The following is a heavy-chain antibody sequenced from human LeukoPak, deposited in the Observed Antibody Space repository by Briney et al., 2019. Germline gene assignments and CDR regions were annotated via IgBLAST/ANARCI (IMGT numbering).Heavy chain of an antibody. V-gene: IGHV1-3*01. CDR3: ARDRAGSFDY. CDR1: GNTFTNNF. CDR2: INAGNGDT. Sequence: GASVKVSCKASGNTFTNNFMQWVRQAPGQRLEWMGWINAGNGDTKYSQNFRGRVTITRDTSASTAYMELSSLRSEDTAVCYCARDRAGSFDYWGQGTLVTVSS. J-gene: IGHJ4*02. D-gene: IGHD6-19*01.